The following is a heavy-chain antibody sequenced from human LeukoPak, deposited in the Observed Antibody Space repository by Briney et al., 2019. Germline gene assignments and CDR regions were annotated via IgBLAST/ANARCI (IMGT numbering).Heavy chain of an antibody. CDR1: GFTFSRYA. CDR2: VSVSGGST. J-gene: IGHJ6*03. D-gene: IGHD1-20*01. CDR3: ARDSPITGSFYYYMDV. Sequence: GGSLRLSCAASGFTFSRYALNWARQAPGKGLEWVSTVSVSGGSTYYADSVKGRFTVSRDNTKNSLYLQMNSLRAEDTAVYYCARDSPITGSFYYYMDVWGKGTTVTVSS. V-gene: IGHV3-23*01.